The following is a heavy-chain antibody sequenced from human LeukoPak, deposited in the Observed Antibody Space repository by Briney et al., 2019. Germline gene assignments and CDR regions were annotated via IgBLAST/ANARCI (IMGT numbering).Heavy chain of an antibody. D-gene: IGHD2-2*01. CDR3: GGESFGGHCSRTGCFQYTCVDP. CDR2: NHNSGST. Sequence: PSDTLSLTCTVSGGFISRLYWAWIRHPPGKGREWIGNNHNSGSTNYNPSLKSRVTISVHTAKNQLSLRLNSVTAADPAVYYCGGESFGGHCSRTGCFQYTCVDPGGRGSLVTVSS. V-gene: IGHV4-59*11. J-gene: IGHJ5*02. CDR1: GGFISRLY.